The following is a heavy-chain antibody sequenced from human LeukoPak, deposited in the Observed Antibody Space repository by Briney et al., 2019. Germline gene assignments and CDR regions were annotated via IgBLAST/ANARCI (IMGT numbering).Heavy chain of an antibody. CDR1: GFTVSYNY. D-gene: IGHD6-6*01. CDR3: ARAKTGAWQLAFDY. J-gene: IGHJ4*02. V-gene: IGHV3-66*01. CDR2: IYSGGST. Sequence: GGSLRLSCAAPGFTVSYNYMSWVRQAPGKGLEWVSVIYSGGSTYYADSVKGRFTISRDNSKNTLYLQMNSLRAEDTAVYYCARAKTGAWQLAFDYWGQGTLVTVSS.